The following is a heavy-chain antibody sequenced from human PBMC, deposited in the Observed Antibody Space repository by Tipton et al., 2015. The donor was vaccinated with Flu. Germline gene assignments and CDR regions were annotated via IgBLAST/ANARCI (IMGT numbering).Heavy chain of an antibody. V-gene: IGHV3-48*03. J-gene: IGHJ4*02. Sequence: SLRLSCAASGFTFSSYEMNWVRQAPGKGLEWVSHITPSGPTKYYADSVRGRFTISRDNAKNSLYLQMNSLRVEDTAVYYCARGFIRLCDYWGQGTLVTVSS. CDR3: ARGFIRLCDY. CDR1: GFTFSSYE. D-gene: IGHD3-16*01. CDR2: ITPSGPTK.